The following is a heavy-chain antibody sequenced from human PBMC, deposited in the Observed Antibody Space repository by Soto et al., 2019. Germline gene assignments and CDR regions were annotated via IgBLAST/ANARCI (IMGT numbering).Heavy chain of an antibody. Sequence: ASVKVSCKASGGTFSSYAISWVRQAPGQGLEWMGGIIPIFGTANYAQKFQGRVTITADESTSTAYMELSSLRSEDTAVYYCARSITMVRGASSLGMDVWGQGTTVTVSS. CDR1: GGTFSSYA. J-gene: IGHJ6*02. D-gene: IGHD3-10*01. CDR2: IIPIFGTA. V-gene: IGHV1-69*13. CDR3: ARSITMVRGASSLGMDV.